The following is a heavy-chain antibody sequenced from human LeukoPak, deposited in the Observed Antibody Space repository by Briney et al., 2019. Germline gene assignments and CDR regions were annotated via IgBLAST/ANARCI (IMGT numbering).Heavy chain of an antibody. CDR3: ARGDDAFDI. Sequence: ASVKVSCKASGYTFSNYGVIWMRQAPGQGLEWMGWISTYNGNTNYIQKLQGRVTVTTDTSTSTVYMELRSLRSDGTAVYYCARGDDAFDIWGQGTTVTVSS. CDR1: GYTFSNYG. J-gene: IGHJ3*02. V-gene: IGHV1-18*01. CDR2: ISTYNGNT.